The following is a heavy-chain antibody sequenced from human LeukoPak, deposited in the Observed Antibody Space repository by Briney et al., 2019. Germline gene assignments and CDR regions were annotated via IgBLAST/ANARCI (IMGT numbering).Heavy chain of an antibody. D-gene: IGHD3-10*01. Sequence: PSETLSLTCTVSGGSISSGGYYWSWIRQHPGKGLEWIGYIYYSGSTYYNPSLKSRVTISVDTSKNQFSLKLSSVTAADTAVYYCARVSITMVRGYYYYYGMDVWGQGTTVTVSS. CDR1: GGSISSGGYY. CDR3: ARVSITMVRGYYYYYGMDV. V-gene: IGHV4-31*03. CDR2: IYYSGST. J-gene: IGHJ6*02.